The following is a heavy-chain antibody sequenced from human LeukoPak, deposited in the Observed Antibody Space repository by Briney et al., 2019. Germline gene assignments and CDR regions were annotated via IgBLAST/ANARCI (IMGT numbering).Heavy chain of an antibody. J-gene: IGHJ4*02. CDR2: IYHSGST. CDR3: ARDRLRDGYFDY. CDR1: GDSISSDDNY. Sequence: SQTLSLTCTVSGDSISSDDNYWTWIRQHPGKGLEWIGYIYHSGSTYYNPSLKSRLTMSVDTSKNQFSLKLTSVGAADAAVYYCARDRLRDGYFDYWGQGTLVTVSS. D-gene: IGHD3-16*01. V-gene: IGHV4-31*03.